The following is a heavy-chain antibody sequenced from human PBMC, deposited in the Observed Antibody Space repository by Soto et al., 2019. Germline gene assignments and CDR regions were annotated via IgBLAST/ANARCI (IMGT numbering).Heavy chain of an antibody. V-gene: IGHV1-24*01. CDR2: FDPEDGET. J-gene: IGHJ4*02. D-gene: IGHD2-15*01. CDR1: GYTLTELS. Sequence: QVQLVQSGAEVMKPGASVKVSCKVSGYTLTELSMHWVRQAPGKGLEWMGGFDPEDGETIYAQKFQGRVTMTEDTXXDXDXTELSSLRSEDTDVYYCATVGYCSGGSCYSGVGYGYWGQGTLVTVSS. CDR3: ATVGYCSGGSCYSGVGYGY.